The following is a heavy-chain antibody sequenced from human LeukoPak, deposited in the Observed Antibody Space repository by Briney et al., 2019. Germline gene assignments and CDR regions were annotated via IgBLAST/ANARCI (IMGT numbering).Heavy chain of an antibody. CDR3: ASSYGQEFDP. Sequence: ASETLSLTCTVSGVSISSYYWSWIRQPPGKGLEWIGYIYTSGSTNYNPSLKSRVTISVDTSKNQFSLKLSSVTAADTAVYYCASSYGQEFDPWGQGTLVTVSS. CDR2: IYTSGST. CDR1: GVSISSYY. J-gene: IGHJ5*02. D-gene: IGHD3-10*01. V-gene: IGHV4-4*09.